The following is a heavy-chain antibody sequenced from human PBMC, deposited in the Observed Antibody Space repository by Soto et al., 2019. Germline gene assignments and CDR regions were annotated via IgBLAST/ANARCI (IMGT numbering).Heavy chain of an antibody. D-gene: IGHD3-10*01. V-gene: IGHV3-23*01. CDR2: VSNSGGGT. Sequence: EVQLLESGEGLVQPGGSLRLSSAASGFIYSSYAMSWVREAPGKGLEWVSTVSNSGGGTYYAVSVKGRFTISRDNSKNTLYLQMNILRAEDTAVYYCAKILPAYLYGGFEYWGQGTLVTVSS. CDR3: AKILPAYLYGGFEY. CDR1: GFIYSSYA. J-gene: IGHJ4*02.